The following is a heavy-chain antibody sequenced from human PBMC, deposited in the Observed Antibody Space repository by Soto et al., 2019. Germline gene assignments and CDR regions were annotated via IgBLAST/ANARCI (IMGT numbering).Heavy chain of an antibody. Sequence: SETLSLTCTVSGGSISSGGYYWSWIRQHPGKGLEWIGYIYYSGSTYYNPSLKSRVTISVDTSKNQFSLKLSSVTAADTAVYYCARGKSPDYYDSSGYGDYFDYWGQGTLVTAPQ. J-gene: IGHJ4*02. V-gene: IGHV4-31*03. CDR3: ARGKSPDYYDSSGYGDYFDY. D-gene: IGHD3-22*01. CDR1: GGSISSGGYY. CDR2: IYYSGST.